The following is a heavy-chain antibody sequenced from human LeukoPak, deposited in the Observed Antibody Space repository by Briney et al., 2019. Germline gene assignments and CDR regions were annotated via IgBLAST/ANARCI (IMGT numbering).Heavy chain of an antibody. V-gene: IGHV3-74*01. D-gene: IGHD3-16*02. Sequence: GGSLRLSCAASGFTFGSPWIHWVRQAPGKGLVWVSRINSDGSATAYADSVKGRFTISRDNAENTLYLQMNSLRAEDTAVYYCARGTAGYHSSYFDYWGQGTLVTVSS. J-gene: IGHJ4*02. CDR1: GFTFGSPW. CDR2: INSDGSAT. CDR3: ARGTAGYHSSYFDY.